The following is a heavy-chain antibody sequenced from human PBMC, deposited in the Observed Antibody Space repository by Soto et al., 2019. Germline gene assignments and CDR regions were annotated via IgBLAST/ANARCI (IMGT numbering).Heavy chain of an antibody. D-gene: IGHD6-13*01. CDR2: INYSGRT. Sequence: SETLSLTCTVSGGSISSGGYYWSWIRQHQGKGLEWIGYINYSGRTYNNPSLKSSVTISVETSKNPFSLKLSSVTAADTAVYYCARSTSGIAAAGTPLRASYYYYGMDVWGQGTTVTVSS. CDR1: GGSISSGGYY. CDR3: ARSTSGIAAAGTPLRASYYYYGMDV. J-gene: IGHJ6*02. V-gene: IGHV4-31*01.